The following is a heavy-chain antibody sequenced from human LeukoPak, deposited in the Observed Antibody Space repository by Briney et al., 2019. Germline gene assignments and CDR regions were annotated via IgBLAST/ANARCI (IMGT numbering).Heavy chain of an antibody. J-gene: IGHJ5*02. V-gene: IGHV1-46*01. CDR1: AYTFSSYL. Sequence: ASVKVSCKASAYTFSSYLLHWVRQAPGQGLDWMGTIDPSGGSTVYAQKFQGRVTMTRDTSTGTVYMELNSLRSEDTAVYYCARDLGLRGVTNWFDPWGQGTLVTVSS. CDR3: ARDLGLRGVTNWFDP. D-gene: IGHD3-10*01. CDR2: IDPSGGST.